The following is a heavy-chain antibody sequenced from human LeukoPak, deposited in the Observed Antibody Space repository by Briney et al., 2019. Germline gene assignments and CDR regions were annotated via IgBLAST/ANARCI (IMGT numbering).Heavy chain of an antibody. CDR3: AVTYYDFWSGYSH. D-gene: IGHD3-3*01. J-gene: IGHJ4*02. V-gene: IGHV3-21*01. CDR2: ISSSSSYI. CDR1: GNIFSSYS. Sequence: GGSLRLSCAASGNIFSSYSMNWVRQAPGKGLEWVSSISSSSSYIYYADSVKGRFTISRDNAKNSLYLQMNSLRAEGTAVYYCAVTYYDFWSGYSHWGQGTLVTVSS.